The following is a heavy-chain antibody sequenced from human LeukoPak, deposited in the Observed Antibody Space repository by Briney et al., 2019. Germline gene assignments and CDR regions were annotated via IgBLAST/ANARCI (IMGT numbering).Heavy chain of an antibody. V-gene: IGHV3-53*01. CDR1: GLTVSSND. D-gene: IGHD6-25*01. Sequence: GGSLRLSCAASGLTVSSNDMHWLRQAPGKGLEWVSVLFSGGNTFYADSVKGRVTISRDNSKNTLYFQMNSLRAEDTAVYYCARAGGVKTAALDLDYWGQGTLVTVSS. CDR3: ARAGGVKTAALDLDY. CDR2: LFSGGNT. J-gene: IGHJ4*02.